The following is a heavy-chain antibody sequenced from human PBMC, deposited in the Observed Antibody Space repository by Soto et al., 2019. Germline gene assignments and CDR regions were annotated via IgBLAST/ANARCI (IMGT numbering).Heavy chain of an antibody. Sequence: GGSLRLSCAASGFTFSSYGMHWVRQAPGKGLEWVAVIWYDGSNKYYADSVKGRFTIARDNSKNTLYLQMTSLRAEDTVVDYGAREWADYGEPRFGREVSYVGYWGQGTLVTVSS. D-gene: IGHD4-17*01. V-gene: IGHV3-33*01. CDR3: AREWADYGEPRFGREVSYVGY. J-gene: IGHJ4*02. CDR1: GFTFSSYG. CDR2: IWYDGSNK.